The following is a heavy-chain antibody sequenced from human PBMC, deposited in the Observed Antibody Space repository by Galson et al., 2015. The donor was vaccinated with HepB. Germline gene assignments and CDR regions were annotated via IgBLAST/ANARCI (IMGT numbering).Heavy chain of an antibody. J-gene: IGHJ6*02. CDR2: IDWDDDK. CDR1: GFSLSTSGMC. CDR3: ARMVRCSGGSCYSPYYYGMDV. V-gene: IGHV2-70*01. Sequence: PALVKPTQTLTLTCTFSGFSLSTSGMCVSWIRQPPGKALEWLALIDWDDDKYYSTSLKTRLTNSKDTSKNQVVLTMTNMDPVDTATYYCARMVRCSGGSCYSPYYYGMDVWGQGTTVTVSS. D-gene: IGHD2-15*01.